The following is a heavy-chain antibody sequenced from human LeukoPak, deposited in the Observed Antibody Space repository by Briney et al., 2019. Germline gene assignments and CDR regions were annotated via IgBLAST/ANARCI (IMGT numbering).Heavy chain of an antibody. V-gene: IGHV3-33*01. J-gene: IGHJ4*02. Sequence: GGSLRLSCAASGFTFSSYGMHWVRQAPGKGLEWVAVIWYDGSNKYYADSVKGRFTISRDNSKNTLYLQMNSLRAEDTAVYYCARDLSSMAITVYFDHWGQGAVVSVSS. CDR2: IWYDGSNK. D-gene: IGHD2/OR15-2a*01. CDR1: GFTFSSYG. CDR3: ARDLSSMAITVYFDH.